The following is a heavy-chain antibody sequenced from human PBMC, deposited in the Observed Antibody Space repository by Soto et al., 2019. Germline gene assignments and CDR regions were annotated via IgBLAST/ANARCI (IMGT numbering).Heavy chain of an antibody. D-gene: IGHD5-18*01. J-gene: IGHJ4*02. CDR1: GFTFSSYS. Sequence: GGSLRLSCAASGFTFSSYSMNWVRQAPGKGLEWVSSISSSSSYIYYADSVKGRFTISRDNAKNSLYLQMNSLRAEDTAVYYCARDFLEPLDPDTAMEPAFDYWGQGTLVTVSS. CDR2: ISSSSSYI. V-gene: IGHV3-21*01. CDR3: ARDFLEPLDPDTAMEPAFDY.